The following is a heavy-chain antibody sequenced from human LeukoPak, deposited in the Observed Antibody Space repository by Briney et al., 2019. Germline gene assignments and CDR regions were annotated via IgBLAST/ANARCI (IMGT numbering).Heavy chain of an antibody. Sequence: PGGSLRLSCAASGFTFSSYAMSWVRQAPGKGLEWVSAISGSGGSTYYADSVKGRFTISRDNSKNTPYLQMNSLRAEDTAVYYCARDRRALGSYYFDYWGQGTLVTVSS. V-gene: IGHV3-23*01. D-gene: IGHD6-25*01. CDR3: ARDRRALGSYYFDY. J-gene: IGHJ4*02. CDR2: ISGSGGST. CDR1: GFTFSSYA.